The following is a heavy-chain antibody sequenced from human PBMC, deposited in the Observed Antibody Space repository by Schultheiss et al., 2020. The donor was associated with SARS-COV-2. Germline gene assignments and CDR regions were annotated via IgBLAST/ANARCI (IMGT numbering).Heavy chain of an antibody. V-gene: IGHV4-4*02. CDR1: GGSISSSNW. J-gene: IGHJ5*02. Sequence: SETLSLTCAVSGGSISSSNWWSWVRQPPGKGLEWIGEIYHSGSTNYNPSLKSRVTISVDTSKNQFSLKLSSVTADTAVYYCARGQGVVVVAATGRVGWFDPWGQGTLVTVSS. CDR3: ARGQGVVVVAATGRVGWFDP. CDR2: IYHSGST. D-gene: IGHD2-15*01.